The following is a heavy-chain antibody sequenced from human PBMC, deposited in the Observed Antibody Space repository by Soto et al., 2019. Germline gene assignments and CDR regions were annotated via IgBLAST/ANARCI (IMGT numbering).Heavy chain of an antibody. CDR2: IYPGDSDT. CDR3: ARTAAAGKYYYGMDV. D-gene: IGHD6-13*01. V-gene: IGHV5-51*01. Sequence: GESLNISCKGSGYSFTSYWIGLVRQMPGKGLESMGIIYPGDSDTRYSPSFQGQVTISADKSISTAYLQWSSLKASDTAMYYCARTAAAGKYYYGMDVWGQGTTVTVSS. CDR1: GYSFTSYW. J-gene: IGHJ6*02.